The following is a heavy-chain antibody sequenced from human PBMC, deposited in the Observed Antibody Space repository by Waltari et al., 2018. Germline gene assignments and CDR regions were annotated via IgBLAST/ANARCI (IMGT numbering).Heavy chain of an antibody. CDR1: GGSIRSSTYY. V-gene: IGHV4-39*01. CDR3: LRGIASVGYMDV. D-gene: IGHD6-13*01. Sequence: QLQLQESGPGLVKPSETLSLTCNVSGGSIRSSTYYWGWIRQPPGKGLEWVGSVFYSGSTYYTPSLESRVTISVDTSKNQFSLRLNSVTAADTAVYYCLRGIASVGYMDVWGQGTTVSVSS. CDR2: VFYSGST. J-gene: IGHJ6*02.